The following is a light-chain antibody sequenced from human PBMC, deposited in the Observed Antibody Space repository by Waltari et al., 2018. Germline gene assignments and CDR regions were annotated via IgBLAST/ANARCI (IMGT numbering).Light chain of an antibody. V-gene: IGLV2-14*03. CDR1: SSDVGDYNY. CDR2: DVS. J-gene: IGLJ2*01. Sequence: QSALTQPASVSGSPGQSITISCTGTSSDVGDYNYVSWYQQHPCKATKLMIYDVSTRPSGVSNRFSGSKSGTTASLTISGLQAEDEADYYCSSYIDSSTLELFGGGTSLTVL. CDR3: SSYIDSSTLEL.